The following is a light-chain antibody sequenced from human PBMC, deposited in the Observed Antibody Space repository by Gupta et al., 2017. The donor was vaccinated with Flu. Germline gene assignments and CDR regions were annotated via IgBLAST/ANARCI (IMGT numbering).Light chain of an antibody. Sequence: SYELTQPPSVSVSPGQTARITCSGGALPTQYGYWYQQKPGQAPGLVIYKDNERPSGIPERFSGSSSGTTVTLTISGVQAEDEADYYCQTADSSGTSWVFGGGTKLTVL. J-gene: IGLJ3*02. CDR2: KDN. CDR3: QTADSSGTSWV. V-gene: IGLV3-25*03. CDR1: ALPTQY.